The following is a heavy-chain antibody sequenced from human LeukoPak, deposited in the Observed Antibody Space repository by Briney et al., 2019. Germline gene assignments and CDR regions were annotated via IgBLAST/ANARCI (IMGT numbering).Heavy chain of an antibody. Sequence: SQTLSLTCTVSGGSISSGSYYWSRIRQPVGKGLEWIGRIYTSGSTNYNPSLKSRVTISVDTSKNQFSLKLSSVTAADTAVYYCARESYYDSYWGQGTLVTVSS. J-gene: IGHJ4*02. CDR1: GGSISSGSYY. D-gene: IGHD3-22*01. CDR3: ARESYYDSY. V-gene: IGHV4-61*02. CDR2: IYTSGST.